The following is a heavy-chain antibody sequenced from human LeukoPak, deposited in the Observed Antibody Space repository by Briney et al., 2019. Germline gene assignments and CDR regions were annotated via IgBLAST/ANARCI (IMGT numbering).Heavy chain of an antibody. V-gene: IGHV3-30*03. J-gene: IGHJ4*02. D-gene: IGHD3-22*01. CDR1: GFTFSSYG. CDR2: ISYDGSNK. Sequence: GGSLRLSCAASGFTFSSYGMHWVRQAPGKGLEWVAVISYDGSNKYYADSVKGRFTISRDNSKNTLYLQMNSLRAEDTAVYYCASNYDSSGYYYVYFYYWGQGTLVTVSS. CDR3: ASNYDSSGYYYVYFYY.